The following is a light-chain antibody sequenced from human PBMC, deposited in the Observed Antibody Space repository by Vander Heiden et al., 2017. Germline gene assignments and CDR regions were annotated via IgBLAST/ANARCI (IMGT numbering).Light chain of an antibody. CDR3: AAWDDSLNGVV. J-gene: IGLJ2*01. Sequence: QSVLTQPPSASGTPGQRVPISCSGSSPNNGDKPVNWYQQLPGTAPKLLIYSNNQRPSGVPDRFSGSKSGTSASLAISGLQSEDEADYYCAAWDDSLNGVVFGGGTKLTVL. V-gene: IGLV1-44*01. CDR2: SNN. CDR1: SPNNGDKP.